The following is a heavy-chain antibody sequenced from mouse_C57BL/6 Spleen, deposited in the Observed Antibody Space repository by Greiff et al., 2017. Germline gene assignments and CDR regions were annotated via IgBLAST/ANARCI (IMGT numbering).Heavy chain of an antibody. J-gene: IGHJ4*01. Sequence: QVQLQQSGPGLVQPSQSLSITCTVSGFSLTSYGVHWVRQSPGKGLEWLGVIWSGGSTDYNAAFISRLSISKDNSTSQVFFKMNSLQADDTAIYYCARNPLYYGSSPYYAMDYWGQGTSVTVSS. CDR1: GFSLTSYG. V-gene: IGHV2-2*01. CDR3: ARNPLYYGSSPYYAMDY. D-gene: IGHD1-1*01. CDR2: IWSGGST.